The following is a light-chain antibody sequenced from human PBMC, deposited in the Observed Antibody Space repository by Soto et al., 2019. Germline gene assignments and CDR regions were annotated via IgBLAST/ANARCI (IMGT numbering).Light chain of an antibody. CDR3: QQYGSSPRT. V-gene: IGKV3-20*01. CDR2: GPS. CDR1: QSVSSNY. J-gene: IGKJ1*01. Sequence: EIVLTQSPGTLSLSPGERATLSCRASQSVSSNYLAWYQQNPGQAPRLLISGPSSRAAGIPDRFSGSGPGTDFTLTISRLEPEEFAVYYCQQYGSSPRTFGQGTKVEIK.